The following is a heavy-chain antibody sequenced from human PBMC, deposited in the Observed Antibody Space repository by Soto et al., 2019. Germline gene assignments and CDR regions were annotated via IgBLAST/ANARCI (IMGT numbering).Heavy chain of an antibody. V-gene: IGHV3-53*01. D-gene: IGHD3-10*01. Sequence: PGGSLRLSCAASGFTVSSNYMSWVRQAPGKGLEWVSVIYSGGSTYYADSVKGRFTISRDNSKNTLYLQMNSLRAEDTAVYYCARDLGGSGSYYLANWGQGTLVTVSS. CDR1: GFTVSSNY. CDR2: IYSGGST. CDR3: ARDLGGSGSYYLAN. J-gene: IGHJ4*02.